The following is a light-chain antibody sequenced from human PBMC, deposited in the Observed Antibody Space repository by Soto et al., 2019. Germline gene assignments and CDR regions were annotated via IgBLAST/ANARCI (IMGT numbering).Light chain of an antibody. Sequence: EILWTQSPATRSLSPGERATLSCRASQSVTTYLAWYQQKPGQAPRLLIYDASNRAPGIPARFSGSGSGTDFTLTVSSLEPEDSALYYCQQRSNWPPIITFGGGTKVDIK. J-gene: IGKJ4*01. V-gene: IGKV3-11*01. CDR1: QSVTTY. CDR3: QQRSNWPPIIT. CDR2: DAS.